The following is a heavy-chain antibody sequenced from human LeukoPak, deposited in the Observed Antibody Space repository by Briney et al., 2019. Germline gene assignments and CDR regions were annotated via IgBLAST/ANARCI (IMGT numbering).Heavy chain of an antibody. J-gene: IGHJ2*01. V-gene: IGHV3-23*01. Sequence: GGSLRLSCAASGPTLSDHYIDWVRQAPGKGLEWVSTISGSGGSTYYADSVKGRFTISRDNSKNTLYLQMNSLRAEDTAVYYCAKDLIICGGDCYYSYFDLWGRGTLVTVSS. CDR3: AKDLIICGGDCYYSYFDL. D-gene: IGHD2-21*02. CDR2: ISGSGGST. CDR1: GPTLSDHY.